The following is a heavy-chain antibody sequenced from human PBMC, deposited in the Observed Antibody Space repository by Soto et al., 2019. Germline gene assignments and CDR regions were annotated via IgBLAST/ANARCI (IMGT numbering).Heavy chain of an antibody. CDR2: ISYDGSNT. D-gene: IGHD3-9*01. V-gene: IGHV3-30-3*01. Sequence: GGSLRLSCAASGFTFSSYAMHWVRQAPGKGLEWVAVISYDGSNTYYADSVKGRFTISRDNSRNTLYLQMNSLRAEDTAVYYCARPDDILTGYTGTDAFDIWGQGTMVTVSS. CDR3: ARPDDILTGYTGTDAFDI. J-gene: IGHJ3*02. CDR1: GFTFSSYA.